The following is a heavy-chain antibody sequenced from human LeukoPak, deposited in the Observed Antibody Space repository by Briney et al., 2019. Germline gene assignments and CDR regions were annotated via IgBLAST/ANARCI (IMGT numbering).Heavy chain of an antibody. CDR3: AKDWTTVVTPKGYYFDS. CDR2: ISTTGGST. J-gene: IGHJ4*02. Sequence: GGSLRLSCAASGFSFNNYAMSWVRQAPGKGPEWVSAISTTGGSTYYADSVKGRFTISRDNSKNTLSLQMDSLRVEDTAVYYCAKDWTTVVTPKGYYFDSWGQGTLVTVSS. D-gene: IGHD4-23*01. CDR1: GFSFNNYA. V-gene: IGHV3-23*01.